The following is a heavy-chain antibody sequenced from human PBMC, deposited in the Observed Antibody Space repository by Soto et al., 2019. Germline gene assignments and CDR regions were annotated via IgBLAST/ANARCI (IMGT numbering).Heavy chain of an antibody. CDR3: ARGLRIYDFWSGYYPRTGPCYFDY. CDR2: MNPNSGNT. Sequence: ASVKVSCKASGYTLTSYDINWVRQATGQGLEWMGWMNPNSGNTGYAQKFQGRVTMTRNTSISTAYMELSSLRSEDTAVYYCARGLRIYDFWSGYYPRTGPCYFDYWGQGTLVTVSS. CDR1: GYTLTSYD. D-gene: IGHD3-3*01. J-gene: IGHJ4*02. V-gene: IGHV1-8*01.